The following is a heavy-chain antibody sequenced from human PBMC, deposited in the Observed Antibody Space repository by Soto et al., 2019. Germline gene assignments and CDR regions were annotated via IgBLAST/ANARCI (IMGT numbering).Heavy chain of an antibody. J-gene: IGHJ6*02. V-gene: IGHV3-21*01. D-gene: IGHD3-9*01. CDR2: ISSSSSYI. Sequence: PGGSLRLSCAASGFTFSSYSMNWVRQAPGKGLEWVSSISSSSSYIYYADSVKGRFTISGDNAKNSLYLQMNSLRAEDTAVYYCARDRLRYFDWLPNQGCYYGMDVWGQGTTVTVSS. CDR3: ARDRLRYFDWLPNQGCYYGMDV. CDR1: GFTFSSYS.